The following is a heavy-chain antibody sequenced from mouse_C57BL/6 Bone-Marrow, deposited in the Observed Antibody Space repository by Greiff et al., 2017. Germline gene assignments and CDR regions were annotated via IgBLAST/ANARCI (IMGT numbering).Heavy chain of an antibody. CDR3: AKSDGYLFAY. V-gene: IGHV2-2*01. CDR2: IWSGGST. J-gene: IGHJ3*01. CDR1: GFSLTSYG. Sequence: VQRVESGPGLVQPSQSLSITCTVSGFSLTSYGVHWVRQSPGQGLEWLGVIWSGGSTDYNAAFISRLSISKDNSKSQVFFKMNSLQADDTAVYYCAKSDGYLFAYWGQGTLVTVSA. D-gene: IGHD2-3*01.